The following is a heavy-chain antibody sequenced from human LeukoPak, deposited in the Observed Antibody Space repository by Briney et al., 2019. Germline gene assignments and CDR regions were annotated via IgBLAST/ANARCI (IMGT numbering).Heavy chain of an antibody. J-gene: IGHJ4*02. Sequence: GGSLRLSCAASGFTFSSYAMSWVRQAPGKGLEWVSAISGSGGSTYYADSVKGRFTISRDNSKNTLYLQMNSLRAEDTAVYYCAKDQDYGGNPGPGYWGQGTLVTVSS. CDR2: ISGSGGST. CDR1: GFTFSSYA. CDR3: AKDQDYGGNPGPGY. D-gene: IGHD4-17*01. V-gene: IGHV3-23*01.